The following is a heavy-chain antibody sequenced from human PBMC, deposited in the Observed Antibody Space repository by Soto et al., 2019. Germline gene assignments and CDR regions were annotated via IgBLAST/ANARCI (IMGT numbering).Heavy chain of an antibody. V-gene: IGHV4-34*01. CDR1: GGSFSGYY. Sequence: QVQLQQWGAGLLKPSETLSLTCAVYGGSFSGYYWSWIRQPPGKGLEWIGEINHSGSTNYNPSLKSRVTISVDTSKNQFALKLSSVTAADTAVYYCASFPISVSYYGMDVWGQGTTVTGSS. CDR2: INHSGST. J-gene: IGHJ6*02. CDR3: ASFPISVSYYGMDV. D-gene: IGHD3-9*01.